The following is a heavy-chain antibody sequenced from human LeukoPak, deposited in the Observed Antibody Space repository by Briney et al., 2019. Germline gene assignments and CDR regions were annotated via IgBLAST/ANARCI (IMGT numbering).Heavy chain of an antibody. J-gene: IGHJ6*02. Sequence: GGSLRLSCAASGFTFSSYWMHWVRQAPGKGLVWVSRINSDGSSTSYADSVKGRFTISRDNAKNTLYLQMNSLRAEDTAVYYCARVNYYDSSGYYSYYYYYGMDVWGQGTTVTVSS. CDR2: INSDGSST. CDR1: GFTFSSYW. V-gene: IGHV3-74*01. CDR3: ARVNYYDSSGYYSYYYYYGMDV. D-gene: IGHD3-22*01.